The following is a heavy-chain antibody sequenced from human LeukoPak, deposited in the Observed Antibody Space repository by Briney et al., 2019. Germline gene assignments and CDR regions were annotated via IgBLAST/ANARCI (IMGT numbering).Heavy chain of an antibody. J-gene: IGHJ4*02. CDR3: AKLYTSSWNAGFFFDY. CDR2: IGGSGANT. CDR1: GFTFSSYA. Sequence: GGSLRLSCAASGFTFSSYAMSWVRQAPGKGLEWVSVIGGSGANTYYADSVKGRFTISRDNSKNTLDLQMNSLRAEDTAVYYCAKLYTSSWNAGFFFDYWGQGTLITVSS. V-gene: IGHV3-23*01. D-gene: IGHD6-13*01.